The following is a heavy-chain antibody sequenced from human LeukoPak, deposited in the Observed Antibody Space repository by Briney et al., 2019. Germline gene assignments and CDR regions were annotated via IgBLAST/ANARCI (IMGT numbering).Heavy chain of an antibody. CDR3: TRDQTPYY. V-gene: IGHV3-49*04. CDR1: GFTFSNYA. CDR2: IRSKIYGGTP. J-gene: IGHJ4*02. Sequence: GGSLRLSCAASGFTFSNYAMSWVRQAPGKGLEWVGFIRSKIYGGTPEYAASVKGRFTISRDDSKGIAYLQMDSLKTEDTAVYYCTRDQTPYYWGQGTLVTVSS.